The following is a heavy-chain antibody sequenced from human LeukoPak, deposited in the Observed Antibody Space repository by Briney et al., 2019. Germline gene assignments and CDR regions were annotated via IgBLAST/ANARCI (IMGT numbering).Heavy chain of an antibody. CDR1: GGTFSSYA. CDR2: IIPIFGTA. Sequence: GSSVKVSCKASGGTFSSYAISWVRQAPGQGLEWMGRIIPIFGTANYAQKFQGRVTITTDESTSTAYMELSSLRSEDTAVYYCARAQLAYCGGDCPDYYYYYMDVWGKGTTVTVFS. CDR3: ARAQLAYCGGDCPDYYYYYMDV. J-gene: IGHJ6*03. D-gene: IGHD2-21*02. V-gene: IGHV1-69*05.